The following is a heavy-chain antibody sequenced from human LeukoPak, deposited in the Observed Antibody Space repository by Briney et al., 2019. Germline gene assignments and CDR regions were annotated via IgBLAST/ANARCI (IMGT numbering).Heavy chain of an antibody. V-gene: IGHV4-39*01. CDR2: IYYSGST. Sequence: SETLSLTCTVSGCCISSSCYYWGWLRQPPGKGLEGIGSIYYSGSTYYNPSLKSRVTLFVDTSKKQFLLLLIFITAADAAVYYCETYRQVLLPFLSWGQGALVTVSS. CDR3: ETYRQVLLPFLS. J-gene: IGHJ5*02. D-gene: IGHD2-8*02. CDR1: GCCISSSCYY.